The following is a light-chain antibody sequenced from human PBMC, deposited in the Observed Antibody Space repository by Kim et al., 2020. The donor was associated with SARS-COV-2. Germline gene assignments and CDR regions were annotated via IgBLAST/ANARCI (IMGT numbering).Light chain of an antibody. CDR3: NSRDSSGNHLEV. Sequence: LGQTVRITCQGDSLSSYYASWYQQKPGQAPVLVIYGKNNRPSGIPDRFSGSSSGNTASLTITGAQAEDEADYYCNSRDSSGNHLEVFGGGTQLTVL. J-gene: IGLJ2*01. CDR2: GKN. V-gene: IGLV3-19*01. CDR1: SLSSYY.